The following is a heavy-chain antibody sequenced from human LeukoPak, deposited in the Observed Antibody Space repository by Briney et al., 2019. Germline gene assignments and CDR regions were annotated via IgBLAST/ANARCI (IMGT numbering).Heavy chain of an antibody. CDR3: ATHLWYYGSGSYPDY. J-gene: IGHJ4*02. D-gene: IGHD3-10*01. CDR2: FDPEDGET. Sequence: ASVKVSCKVSGYTLTELSMHWVRQAPGKGLEWMGGFDPEDGETIYAQKFQGRVTMTEDTSTDTAYMELSSLRSEDTAVYYCATHLWYYGSGSYPDYWGQGTLVTVSS. V-gene: IGHV1-24*01. CDR1: GYTLTELS.